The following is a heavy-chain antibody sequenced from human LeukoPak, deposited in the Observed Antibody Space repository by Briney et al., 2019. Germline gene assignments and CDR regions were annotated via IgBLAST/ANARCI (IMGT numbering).Heavy chain of an antibody. CDR1: GFTFSNYW. D-gene: IGHD3-3*01. V-gene: IGHV3-74*01. CDR3: VRDGHNWNFDS. Sequence: GGSLRLSYIASGFTFSNYWMHWVRQTPGKGLVWVSRIKGDGSYTNYADSVKGRFTISRDNTKNTLYLQMNSLRVEDTAVYYCVRDGHNWNFDSWGQGTLVTVSS. J-gene: IGHJ4*02. CDR2: IKGDGSYT.